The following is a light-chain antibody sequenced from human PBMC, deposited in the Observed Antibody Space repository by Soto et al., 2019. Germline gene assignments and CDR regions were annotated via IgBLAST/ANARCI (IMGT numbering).Light chain of an antibody. V-gene: IGKV3-11*01. CDR3: QQRHMWPIT. CDR2: DAY. CDR1: QSFLGL. J-gene: IGKJ5*01. Sequence: EVVLTQSLVTLSLSPGERSTLSCRASQSFLGLLAWYQQKPGQAPRLLIYDAYNRATGIPPRFSGSGSGTDFTLTISSLEPEDSAVYYCQQRHMWPITFGQGTRLEIK.